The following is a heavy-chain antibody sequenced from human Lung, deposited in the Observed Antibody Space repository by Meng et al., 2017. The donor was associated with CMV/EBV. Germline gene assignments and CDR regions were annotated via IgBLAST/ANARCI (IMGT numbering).Heavy chain of an antibody. Sequence: RWDTVLVKLSETLSLPCAVYGGSFSGYYWSWIRQPPGKGLEWIGEINHSGSTNYNPSLKSRVTISVDTSKNQFSLKLSSVTAADTAVYYCARGFLSFVRVFDYWGQGTLVTVSS. J-gene: IGHJ4*02. CDR3: ARGFLSFVRVFDY. CDR1: GGSFSGYY. V-gene: IGHV4-34*01. D-gene: IGHD2/OR15-2a*01. CDR2: INHSGST.